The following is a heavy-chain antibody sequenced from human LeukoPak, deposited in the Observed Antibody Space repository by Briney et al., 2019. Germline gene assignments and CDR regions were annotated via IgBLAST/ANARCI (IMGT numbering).Heavy chain of an antibody. CDR1: GGTFSSYA. CDR3: ARVTTLYYYYMDV. J-gene: IGHJ6*03. Sequence: ASVTVSCKASGGTFSSYAISWVRQAPGQGLEWMGGIIPIFGTANYAQKFQGRVTITADESTSTAYMELSSLRSEDTAVYYCARVTTLYYYYMDVWGKGTTVTISS. D-gene: IGHD4-17*01. CDR2: IIPIFGTA. V-gene: IGHV1-69*13.